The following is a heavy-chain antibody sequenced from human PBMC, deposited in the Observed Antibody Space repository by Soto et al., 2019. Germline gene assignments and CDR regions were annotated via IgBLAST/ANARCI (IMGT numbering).Heavy chain of an antibody. CDR3: ARTLFTYGNWFDP. CDR2: IYYSGST. CDR1: GGSISSYY. J-gene: IGHJ5*02. D-gene: IGHD4-17*01. Sequence: PSETLSLTCTVSGGSISSYYWNWIRQPPGKGLEWIGYIYYSGSTNYNPSLKSRVTISLDTSKNQFSLKLSSVTAADTAVYYCARTLFTYGNWFDPWGQGTLVTVSS. V-gene: IGHV4-59*01.